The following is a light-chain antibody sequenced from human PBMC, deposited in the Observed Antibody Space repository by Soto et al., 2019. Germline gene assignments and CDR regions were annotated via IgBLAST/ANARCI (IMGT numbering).Light chain of an antibody. CDR1: SSNIGAGYD. J-gene: IGLJ2*01. V-gene: IGLV1-40*01. CDR2: GNS. CDR3: QSYDRSLSGSVV. Sequence: QSVLTQPPSVSGAPGQRVTISCTGSSSNIGAGYDVHWYPQLPGTAPKLLIYGNSNRPSGVPDRFSGSKSGTSASLAITGLQAEDEADYYCQSYDRSLSGSVVFGGGTKLTVL.